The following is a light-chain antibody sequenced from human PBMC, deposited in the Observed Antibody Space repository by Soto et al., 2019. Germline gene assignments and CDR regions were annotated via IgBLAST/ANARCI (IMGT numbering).Light chain of an antibody. J-gene: IGLJ3*02. V-gene: IGLV2-11*01. CDR1: SSDVGGYNY. Sequence: QSVLTQPRSVSGSPGQSVTISCSGTSSDVGGYNYVSWYQQHPGKAPKLMIYDVSKRPSGVPHRFSGSKSGNTASLTISGLQAEDEADYYCCSYAGSYTWVFGGGTKVTVL. CDR3: CSYAGSYTWV. CDR2: DVS.